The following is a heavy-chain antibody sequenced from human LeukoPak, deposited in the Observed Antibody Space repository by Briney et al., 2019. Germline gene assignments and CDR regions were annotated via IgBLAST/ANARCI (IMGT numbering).Heavy chain of an antibody. J-gene: IGHJ4*02. V-gene: IGHV1-2*02. CDR1: GYTFTGYY. D-gene: IGHD3-10*01. Sequence: ASVKVSCKASGYTFTGYYMHWVRQAPGQGLEWMGWINPNSGCTNYAQKFQGRVTMTRDTSISTAYMELSRLRSDDTAVYCCARGSITMVRGVIGRYWGQGTLVTVSS. CDR2: INPNSGCT. CDR3: ARGSITMVRGVIGRY.